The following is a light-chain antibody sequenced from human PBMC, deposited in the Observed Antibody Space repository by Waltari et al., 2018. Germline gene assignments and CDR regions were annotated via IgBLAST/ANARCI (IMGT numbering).Light chain of an antibody. CDR3: QQYNNYPVT. J-gene: IGKJ2*01. CDR1: QSIGCW. CDR2: NAS. V-gene: IGKV1-5*03. Sequence: TQMTQSPPTLSASVADRVTITCRASQSIGCWLDWYQQKPGKAPDLLIYNASSLESGVPSRFSGSESGTEFTLTINSLQPNDFATAYCQQYNNYPVTFGQGTKLEIK.